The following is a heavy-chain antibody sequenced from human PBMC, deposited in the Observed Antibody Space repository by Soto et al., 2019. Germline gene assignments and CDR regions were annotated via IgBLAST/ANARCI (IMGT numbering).Heavy chain of an antibody. CDR3: ARRKSNYELEGYYYYYGMDV. D-gene: IGHD4-4*01. CDR1: EGTFSSYA. J-gene: IGHJ6*02. CDR2: IIPIFGTA. Sequence: QVQLVQSGAEVKKPGSSVKVSCKASEGTFSSYAISWVRQAPGHGLEWMGGIIPIFGTANYAQKFQGRVTITADESPSTADMELSSLRSDDTAVYYCARRKSNYELEGYYYYYGMDVRGQGPTVIVSS. V-gene: IGHV1-69*01.